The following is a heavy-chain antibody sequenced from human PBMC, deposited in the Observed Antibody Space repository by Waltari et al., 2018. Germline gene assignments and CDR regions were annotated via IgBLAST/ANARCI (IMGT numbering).Heavy chain of an antibody. V-gene: IGHV3-30*02. Sequence: QVQLVESGGGVVQPGGSLRLSCAASGFTFSSYGMHWVRQAPGKGLEWVAFIRYDGSNKYYADSVKGRFTISRDNSKNTLYLQMNSLRAEDTAVYYCAKPSHEYSSSWYFDYWGQGTLVTVSS. CDR3: AKPSHEYSSSWYFDY. D-gene: IGHD6-13*01. CDR1: GFTFSSYG. CDR2: IRYDGSNK. J-gene: IGHJ4*02.